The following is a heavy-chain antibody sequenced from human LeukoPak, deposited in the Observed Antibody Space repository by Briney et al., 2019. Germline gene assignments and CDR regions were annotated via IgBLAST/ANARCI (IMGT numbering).Heavy chain of an antibody. CDR1: GYTFTSYG. D-gene: IGHD2/OR15-2a*01. J-gene: IGHJ4*02. CDR3: ARDRTSLSDPIVHDY. V-gene: IGHV1-18*01. Sequence: ASVKVSCKASGYTFTSYGLSWLRQAPGQGLEWMGWLNTYNGNTDYEQRFQGRVTMTTDTSTSTAYLELRNLRSDDTGVYYCARDRTSLSDPIVHDYWGQGTLVTVSS. CDR2: LNTYNGNT.